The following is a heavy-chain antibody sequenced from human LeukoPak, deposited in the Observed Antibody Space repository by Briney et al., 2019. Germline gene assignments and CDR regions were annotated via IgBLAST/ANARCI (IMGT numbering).Heavy chain of an antibody. CDR3: AREFFRAAAYYYYGMDV. CDR1: GYTFTSYY. Sequence: ASVKVSCKASGYTFTSYYMHWVRQAPGQGLEWMGIINPSGGSTSYAQKFQGRVTMTRDTSTSTVYMELSSLRSEDTAVYYCAREFFRAAAYYYYGMDVWGQGTTVIVSS. J-gene: IGHJ6*02. V-gene: IGHV1-46*01. D-gene: IGHD2-15*01. CDR2: INPSGGST.